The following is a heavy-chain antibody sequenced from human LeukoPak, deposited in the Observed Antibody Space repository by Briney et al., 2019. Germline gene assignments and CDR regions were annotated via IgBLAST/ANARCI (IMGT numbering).Heavy chain of an antibody. CDR1: GYTFTRYY. V-gene: IGHV1-2*02. Sequence: ASVKVSCKPSGYTFTRYYMHWVRQAPGQGLEWMGWISPNTGATMYAQKFQGRVTLTRDTSIDTGYMELSSLRSDDTAVYYFARDRVGSGWPRPYYFEFWGQGSLVSVSS. J-gene: IGHJ4*02. CDR2: ISPNTGAT. CDR3: ARDRVGSGWPRPYYFEF. D-gene: IGHD6-19*01.